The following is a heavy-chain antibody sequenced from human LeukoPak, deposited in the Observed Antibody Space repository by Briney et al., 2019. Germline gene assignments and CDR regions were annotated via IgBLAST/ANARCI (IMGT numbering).Heavy chain of an antibody. CDR2: INHSGST. CDR1: GGSFSGYY. Sequence: SETLSLTCAVYGGSFSGYYWSWIRQPPGKGLEWIGEINHSGSTNYNPSLKSRVTISVDTSKNQFSLKLSSVTAADTAVYYCARFYYGSGSYYFDYWGQGTLVTVSS. CDR3: ARFYYGSGSYYFDY. D-gene: IGHD3-10*01. J-gene: IGHJ4*02. V-gene: IGHV4-34*01.